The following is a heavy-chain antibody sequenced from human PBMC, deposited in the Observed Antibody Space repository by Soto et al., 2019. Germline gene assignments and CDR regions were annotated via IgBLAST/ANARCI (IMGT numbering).Heavy chain of an antibody. D-gene: IGHD3-22*01. CDR3: ARAGSSGYYLNWFDP. Sequence: GGSLRLSCAASGFTVSSNYMSWVRQAPGKGLEWVSVIYSGGSAYYADSVKGRFTISRDNSKNTLYLQMNSLRAEDTAVYYCARAGSSGYYLNWFDPWGQGTLVTVSS. CDR2: IYSGGSA. V-gene: IGHV3-66*01. CDR1: GFTVSSNY. J-gene: IGHJ5*02.